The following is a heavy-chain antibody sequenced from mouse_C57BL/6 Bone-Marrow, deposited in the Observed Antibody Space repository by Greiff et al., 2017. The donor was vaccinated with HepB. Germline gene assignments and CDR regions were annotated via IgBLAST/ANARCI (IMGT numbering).Heavy chain of an antibody. Sequence: EVHLVESGAELVRPGASVKLSCTASGFNIKDDYMHWVKQRPEQGLEWIGWIDPENGDTEYASKFQGKATITADTSSNTAYLQLSSLTSEDTAVYYCTTWGTTVKGDWGQGTTLTVSS. D-gene: IGHD1-1*01. CDR2: IDPENGDT. V-gene: IGHV14-4*01. CDR1: GFNIKDDY. J-gene: IGHJ2*01. CDR3: TTWGTTVKGD.